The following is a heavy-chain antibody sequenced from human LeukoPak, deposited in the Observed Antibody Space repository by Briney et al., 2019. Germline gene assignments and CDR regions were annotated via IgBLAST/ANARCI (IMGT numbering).Heavy chain of an antibody. J-gene: IGHJ4*02. Sequence: GGSLRLSCAASGFTFSSYGMHWVRQAPGKGLEWVAVIWYDGSNKYYADSVKGRFTISRDNSKNTLYLQMNSLRAKDTAVYYCAKDARLYGDYVPYFDYWGQGTLVTVSS. CDR3: AKDARLYGDYVPYFDY. CDR1: GFTFSSYG. V-gene: IGHV3-33*06. CDR2: IWYDGSNK. D-gene: IGHD4-17*01.